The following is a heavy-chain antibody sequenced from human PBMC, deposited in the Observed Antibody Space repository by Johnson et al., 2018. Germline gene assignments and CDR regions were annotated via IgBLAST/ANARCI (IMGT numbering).Heavy chain of an antibody. CDR3: AKDSNTAMAPYDTDV. Sequence: QVQLVQSGGGVVQPGRSLRLSCAASGFTFSSYGMHWVRQAPGKGLEWVAVISYDGSNKYYADSVKGRFTISTDNSKNTLYLQMNSLRAEDTAVYYCAKDSNTAMAPYDTDVWGKWTSVTVSS. D-gene: IGHD5-18*01. CDR2: ISYDGSNK. J-gene: IGHJ6*03. V-gene: IGHV3-30*18. CDR1: GFTFSSYG.